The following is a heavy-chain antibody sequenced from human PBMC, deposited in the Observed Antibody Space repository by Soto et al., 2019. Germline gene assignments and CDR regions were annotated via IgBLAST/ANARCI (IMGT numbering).Heavy chain of an antibody. D-gene: IGHD6-13*01. J-gene: IGHJ6*02. Sequence: QVQESGPGLVKPSETLSLTCTVSGGSIDYYYWTWIRQPPGKGLEWIGDISDSGRTNYNPSLRRRVTISVDTSKNQVSLKLNSVTAADTAVYYCARDSTTWFPYYGIDVWGQGTTVIVSS. V-gene: IGHV4-59*01. CDR2: ISDSGRT. CDR1: GGSIDYYY. CDR3: ARDSTTWFPYYGIDV.